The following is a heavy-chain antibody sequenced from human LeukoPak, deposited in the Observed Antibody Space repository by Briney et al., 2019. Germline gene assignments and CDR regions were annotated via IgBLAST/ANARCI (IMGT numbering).Heavy chain of an antibody. D-gene: IGHD3-22*01. J-gene: IGHJ4*02. CDR2: IYHSGST. V-gene: IGHV4-30-2*01. Sequence: PSETLSLTCTVSGGSISSGGYYWSWIRRPPGKGLEWIGYIYHSGSTYYNPSLKSRVTISVDRSKNQFSLKLSSVTAADTAVYYCAMYYYDSSGSSNYWGQGTLVTVSS. CDR1: GGSISSGGYY. CDR3: AMYYYDSSGSSNY.